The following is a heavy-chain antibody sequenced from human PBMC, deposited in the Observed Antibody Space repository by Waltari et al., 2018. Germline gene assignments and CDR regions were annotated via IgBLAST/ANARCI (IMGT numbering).Heavy chain of an antibody. CDR3: ARQKDIVVVPAAMWYYYYGMDV. D-gene: IGHD2-2*01. J-gene: IGHJ6*02. CDR1: GGSFSGYY. CDR2: INHSGST. V-gene: IGHV4-34*01. Sequence: QVQLQQWGAGLLKPSETLSLTCAVYGGSFSGYYWSWIRQPPGKGLEWIGEINHSGSTNYNPSLKRRVTISVDTSKNQFSLKLSSVTAADTAVYYCARQKDIVVVPAAMWYYYYGMDVWGQGTTVTVSS.